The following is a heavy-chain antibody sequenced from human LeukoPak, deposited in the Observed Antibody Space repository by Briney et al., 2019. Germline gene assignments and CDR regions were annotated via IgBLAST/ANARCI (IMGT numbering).Heavy chain of an antibody. V-gene: IGHV3-23*01. D-gene: IGHD2-8*02. CDR2: VMPTGGYT. J-gene: IGHJ4*02. CDR1: GFTFSSYA. CDR3: AKSLAGGVDFDY. Sequence: GGSLRLSCAAPGFTFSSYAMSWVRQAPGKGLEWVSVVMPTGGYTYYADSVKGRFTISRDISENTLYLQMNSLRAEDTALYYCAKSLAGGVDFDYWGQGTLVTVSS.